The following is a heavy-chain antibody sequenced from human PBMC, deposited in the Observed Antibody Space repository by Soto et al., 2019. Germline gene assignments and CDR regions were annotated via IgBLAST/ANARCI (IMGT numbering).Heavy chain of an antibody. Sequence: SETLSLTCTVSGGSISSYYWSWIRQPPGKGLEWIGYIYYSGSTNYNPSLKSRVTISVGTSKNQFSLKLSSVTAADTAVYYCARVTNYYDSSGYYYFDYWGQGTLVTVSS. D-gene: IGHD3-22*01. CDR3: ARVTNYYDSSGYYYFDY. V-gene: IGHV4-59*01. J-gene: IGHJ4*02. CDR2: IYYSGST. CDR1: GGSISSYY.